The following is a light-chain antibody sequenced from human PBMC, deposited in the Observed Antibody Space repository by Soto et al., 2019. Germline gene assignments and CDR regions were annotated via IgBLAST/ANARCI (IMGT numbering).Light chain of an antibody. J-gene: IGLJ3*02. V-gene: IGLV2-23*02. CDR1: SSVLGTHNL. Sequence: QSALTQPASVSGSPGQSITISFTGASSVLGTHNLVSWYQQRPGKAPKLMIYEVTKRPSGVSDRFSGSKSGNTASLTISGLQAEDEAHYYCCSYSGYWVFGGGTKLTVL. CDR3: CSYSGYWV. CDR2: EVT.